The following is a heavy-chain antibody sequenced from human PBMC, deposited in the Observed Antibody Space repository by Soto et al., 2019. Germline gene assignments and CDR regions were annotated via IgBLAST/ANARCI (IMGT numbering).Heavy chain of an antibody. V-gene: IGHV1-18*04. J-gene: IGHJ4*02. CDR3: ARAATGSYHSAY. Sequence: QVQLVQSGPEVKNPGASVRVSCVASGYAFTSYGVNWVRQAPGQGLEWMGWIAPHSGRTTYLPKFQGRVTMTADVSTNTACIELRSLKSDDTGIYFCARAATGSYHSAYWGQGTVVTVSS. CDR2: IAPHSGRT. D-gene: IGHD3-10*01. CDR1: GYAFTSYG.